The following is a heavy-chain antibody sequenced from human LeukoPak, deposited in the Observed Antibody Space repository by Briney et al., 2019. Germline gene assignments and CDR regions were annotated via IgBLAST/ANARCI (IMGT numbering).Heavy chain of an antibody. CDR3: ARDQTRGWLRSDSYYFDY. CDR2: INPSGGST. D-gene: IGHD5-12*01. V-gene: IGHV1-46*01. CDR1: GYTFTSYY. J-gene: IGHJ4*02. Sequence: ASVKVSRKASGYTFTSYYMHWVRQAPGQGLEWMGIINPSGGSTSYAQKFQGRVTMTRDTSTSTVYMELSSQRSEDTAVYYCARDQTRGWLRSDSYYFDYWGQGTLVTVSS.